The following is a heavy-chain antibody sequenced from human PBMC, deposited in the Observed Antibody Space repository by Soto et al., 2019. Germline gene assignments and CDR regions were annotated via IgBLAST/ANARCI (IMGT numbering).Heavy chain of an antibody. CDR2: FDPEDDET. CDR3: ATAYPDSSGYYYKAFDI. CDR1: GYTLTELS. Sequence: ASVKVSCKVSGYTLTELSMHWVRQAPGKGLEWMGGFDPEDDETIYAQKFQGRVTMTEDTSTDTAYMELSSLRSEDTAVYYCATAYPDSSGYYYKAFDIWGQGTMVTVSS. J-gene: IGHJ3*02. D-gene: IGHD3-22*01. V-gene: IGHV1-24*01.